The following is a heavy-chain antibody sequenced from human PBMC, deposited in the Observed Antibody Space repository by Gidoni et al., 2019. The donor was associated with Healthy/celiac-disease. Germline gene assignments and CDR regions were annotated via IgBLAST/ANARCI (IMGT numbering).Heavy chain of an antibody. Sequence: QVQLQQWGAGLLKPSETLSLTCAVYGVSFSGYYWSWIRQPPGKGLEWIGEINHSGSTNYNPSLKSRGTISVDTSKNQFSLKLSSVTAADTAVYYCARGPQYNWNYGNWFDPWGQGTLVTVSS. CDR1: GVSFSGYY. D-gene: IGHD1-7*01. J-gene: IGHJ5*02. CDR3: ARGPQYNWNYGNWFDP. CDR2: INHSGST. V-gene: IGHV4-34*01.